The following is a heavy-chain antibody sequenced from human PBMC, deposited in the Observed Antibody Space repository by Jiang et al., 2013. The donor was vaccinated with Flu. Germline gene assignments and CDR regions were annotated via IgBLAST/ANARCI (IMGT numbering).Heavy chain of an antibody. J-gene: IGHJ5*02. CDR3: ARITLTGAPSWFDP. CDR1: GFSLSNARMG. D-gene: IGHD7-27*01. CDR2: IFSNDEK. Sequence: KPTQTLTLTCTVSGFSLSNARMGVSWIRQPPGKALEWLAHIFSNDEKSYSTSLKSRLTISKDTSKSQVVLTMTNMDPVDTATYYCARITLTGAPSWFDPWGQGTLVTVSS. V-gene: IGHV2-26*01.